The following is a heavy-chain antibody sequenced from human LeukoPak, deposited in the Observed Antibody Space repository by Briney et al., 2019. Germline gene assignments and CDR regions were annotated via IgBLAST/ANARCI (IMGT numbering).Heavy chain of an antibody. CDR1: GFTLSNFL. CDR3: AKKGATTGDFDY. V-gene: IGHV3-23*01. D-gene: IGHD1-26*01. CDR2: ISGSGGDT. Sequence: GGSLRLSCAASGFTLSNFLMTWVRQAPGKGPEWVSAISGSGGDTYYADSVKGRFTISRDNSKNTLYLQMNSLRAEDTAVYCCAKKGATTGDFDYWGQGTLVTVSS. J-gene: IGHJ4*02.